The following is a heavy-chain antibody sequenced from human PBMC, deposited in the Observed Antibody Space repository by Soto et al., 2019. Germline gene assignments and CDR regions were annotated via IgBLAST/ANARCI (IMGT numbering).Heavy chain of an antibody. CDR2: IIPIFGTA. Sequence: SVQVSFKASGGTFNSYAISWVRQAPGQGLEWMGGIIPIFGTANYAQKFQGRVTITADKSTSTAYMELSSLRSEDTAVYYCAREGPLSSSWSQGTYWGQGTLVTV. J-gene: IGHJ4*02. D-gene: IGHD6-13*01. CDR1: GGTFNSYA. CDR3: AREGPLSSSWSQGTY. V-gene: IGHV1-69*06.